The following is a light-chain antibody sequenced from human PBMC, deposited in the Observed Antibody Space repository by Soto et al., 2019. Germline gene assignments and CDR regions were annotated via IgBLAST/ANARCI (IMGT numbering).Light chain of an antibody. CDR2: WAS. V-gene: IGKV4-1*01. Sequence: DIVMTQSPDSLAVSLGERATIYCKSSQSVLYSSNNKNYLAWYQQKPGQPPKLLIFWASTRESGVPDRFSGSGSGTDFTLTISSLQAEDVAVYYCQQYYNTPYTFGQGTKLVIK. CDR1: QSVLYSSNNKNY. CDR3: QQYYNTPYT. J-gene: IGKJ2*01.